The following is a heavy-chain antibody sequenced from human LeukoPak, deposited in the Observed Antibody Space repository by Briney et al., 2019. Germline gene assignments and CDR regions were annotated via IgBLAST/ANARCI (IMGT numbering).Heavy chain of an antibody. CDR2: INPNSGGT. CDR3: ANSYYDILTGYYITLAY. D-gene: IGHD3-9*01. CDR1: GYTFTGYY. J-gene: IGHJ4*02. V-gene: IGHV1-2*02. Sequence: ASVKVSCKASGYTFTGYYMHWVRQAPGQGLEWRGWINPNSGGTNYAQKFQGRVTMTRDTSISTAYMELSRLRSDDTAVYYCANSYYDILTGYYITLAYWGQGTLVTVSS.